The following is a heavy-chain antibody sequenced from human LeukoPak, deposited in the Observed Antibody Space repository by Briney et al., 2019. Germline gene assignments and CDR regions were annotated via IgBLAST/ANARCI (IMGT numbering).Heavy chain of an antibody. D-gene: IGHD3-3*01. CDR1: GGTFSSYA. J-gene: IGHJ5*02. V-gene: IGHV1-69*13. CDR2: IIPIFGTA. CDR3: ARWYDFWSGNWFDP. Sequence: ASVKVSCKASGGTFSSYAISWVRQAPRQGLEWMGGIIPIFGTANYAQKFQGRVTITADESTSTAYMGVSSLRSEDTAVYYCARWYDFWSGNWFDPWGQGTLVTVSS.